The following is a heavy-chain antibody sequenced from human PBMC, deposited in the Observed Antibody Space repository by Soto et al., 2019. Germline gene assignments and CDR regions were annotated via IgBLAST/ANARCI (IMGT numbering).Heavy chain of an antibody. CDR2: IKPDGSEK. V-gene: IGHV3-7*04. J-gene: IGHJ3*02. Sequence: EVQLVESGGGLVQPGESLRLSCAASGFTFGRSWMTWVRQAPGKGLEWVANIKPDGSEKDYVDSVKGRFTISRDNAQNSLSLQLNGLRAEDTAVYYCAGDSGRGWAFDTWGQGTTVTVSS. CDR1: GFTFGRSW. CDR3: AGDSGRGWAFDT. D-gene: IGHD2-15*01.